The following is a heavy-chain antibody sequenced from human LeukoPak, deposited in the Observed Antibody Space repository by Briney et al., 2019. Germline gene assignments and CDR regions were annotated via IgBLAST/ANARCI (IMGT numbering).Heavy chain of an antibody. CDR2: IYYSGST. D-gene: IGHD3-16*01. Sequence: PSETLSLTCTVSGGSISSSSYYWGWIRQPPGKGLEWIGYIYYSGSTNYNPSLKSRVTISVDTSKNQFSLKLSSVTAADTAVYYCARVGFSVGGFDAFDIWGQGTMVTVSS. CDR3: ARVGFSVGGFDAFDI. V-gene: IGHV4-61*05. CDR1: GGSISSSSYY. J-gene: IGHJ3*02.